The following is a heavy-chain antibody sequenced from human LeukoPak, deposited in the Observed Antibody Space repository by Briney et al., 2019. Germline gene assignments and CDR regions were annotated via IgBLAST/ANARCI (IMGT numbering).Heavy chain of an antibody. CDR3: ARDGSGYEVDAFDI. J-gene: IGHJ3*02. D-gene: IGHD5-12*01. Sequence: SETLSLTCTVSGASITTYYWSWIRQPPGKGLEWIGYIYYSGSTNYNPSLKSRVTISVDTSKNQFSLKLSSVTAADTAVYYCARDGSGYEVDAFDIWGQGTMVTVSS. CDR1: GASITTYY. V-gene: IGHV4-59*01. CDR2: IYYSGST.